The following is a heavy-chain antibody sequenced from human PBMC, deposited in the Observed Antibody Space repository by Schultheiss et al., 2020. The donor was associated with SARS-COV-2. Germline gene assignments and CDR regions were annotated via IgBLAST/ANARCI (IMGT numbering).Heavy chain of an antibody. V-gene: IGHV4-59*01. Sequence: SETLSLTCTVSGGSISSYYWNWIRQSAGKGLEWIGHIYYRGETNYSPSLKSRVTISVDTSKNQFSLKLNSMTAADTAVYYCARGLHEYRRQPLDNWGQGTLVTVSS. CDR3: ARGLHEYRRQPLDN. CDR1: GGSISSYY. D-gene: IGHD4-11*01. J-gene: IGHJ4*02. CDR2: IYYRGET.